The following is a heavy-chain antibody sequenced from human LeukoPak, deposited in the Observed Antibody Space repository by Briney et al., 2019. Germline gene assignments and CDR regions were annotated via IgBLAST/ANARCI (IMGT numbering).Heavy chain of an antibody. J-gene: IGHJ4*02. D-gene: IGHD3-16*01. CDR3: ARGGGGNFDY. CDR1: GGSISSGGYY. V-gene: IGHV4-31*03. CDR2: IYYSGST. Sequence: SQTLSLTCTVSGGSISSGGYYWSWIRQHPGKGLEWIGYIYYSGSTYYNPSLKSRVTISVDTSKNQFSLGLSSVTAADTAVYYCARGGGGNFDYWGQGTLVTVSS.